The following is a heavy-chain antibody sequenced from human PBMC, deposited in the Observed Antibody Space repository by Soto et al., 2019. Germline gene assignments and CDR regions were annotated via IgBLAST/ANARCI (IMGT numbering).Heavy chain of an antibody. J-gene: IGHJ4*02. V-gene: IGHV4-34*01. CDR2: INHSGST. CDR1: GGSFSGYY. D-gene: IGHD3-16*01. Sequence: PSETLSLTCAVYGGSFSGYYWTWIRQPPGTGLEWIGEINHSGSTNYNPSLKSRVTISVDTSKNQFSLKLTSVTAADTAVYYCARDWFGIDYWGQGTLVTVSS. CDR3: ARDWFGIDY.